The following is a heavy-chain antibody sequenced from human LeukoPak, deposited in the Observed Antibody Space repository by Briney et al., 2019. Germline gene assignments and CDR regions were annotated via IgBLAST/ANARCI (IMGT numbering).Heavy chain of an antibody. D-gene: IGHD3-22*01. Sequence: SETLSLTCTVSGYSISSGYYWGWIRQPPGKGLEWIGSIYHSGSTYYNPSLKSRVTISVDTSKNQFSLKLSSVTAADTAVYYCARDRMGSTYYSRYFDLWGRGTLVTVSS. CDR3: ARDRMGSTYYSRYFDL. J-gene: IGHJ2*01. CDR2: IYHSGST. CDR1: GYSISSGYY. V-gene: IGHV4-38-2*02.